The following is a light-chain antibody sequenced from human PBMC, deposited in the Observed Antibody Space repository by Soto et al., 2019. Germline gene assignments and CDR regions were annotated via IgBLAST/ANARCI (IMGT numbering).Light chain of an antibody. CDR2: AAS. V-gene: IGKV1-39*01. Sequence: DIQMTQSPSSLSASVGDRVTITCRASPSIGTYLNWYQHKLGKAPKLLIYAASSLQGGVPSRFTGSGSGTDFTLTINSLQPEDFATYLCKQSYSIPITFGQGTRLEIK. CDR3: KQSYSIPIT. J-gene: IGKJ5*01. CDR1: PSIGTY.